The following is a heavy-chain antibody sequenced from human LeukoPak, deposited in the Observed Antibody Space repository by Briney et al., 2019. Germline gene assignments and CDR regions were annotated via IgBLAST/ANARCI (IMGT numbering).Heavy chain of an antibody. Sequence: EGSLRLSCAASGFTFSSYWMSWVRQAPGKGLEWVANIKQDGSEKYYVDSVKGRFTISRDNAKNSLYLQMNSLRAEDTAVYHCARETNTRHACSGGSCYSSELDPWGQGTLVTVSS. CDR3: ARETNTRHACSGGSCYSSELDP. CDR1: GFTFSSYW. J-gene: IGHJ5*02. V-gene: IGHV3-7*01. D-gene: IGHD2-15*01. CDR2: IKQDGSEK.